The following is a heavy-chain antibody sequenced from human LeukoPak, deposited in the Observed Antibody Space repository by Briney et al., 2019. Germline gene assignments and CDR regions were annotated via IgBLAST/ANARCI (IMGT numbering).Heavy chain of an antibody. Sequence: PAGGSLRLSCAASGFTFSSYWMSWVRQAPGKELEWVANIKQDGSEKYYVDSVKGRFTISRDNAKNSLYLQMNSLRAEDTAVYYCARDPGYCSGGSCYQLYYFDYWGQGTLVTVSS. CDR2: IKQDGSEK. CDR3: ARDPGYCSGGSCYQLYYFDY. V-gene: IGHV3-7*03. J-gene: IGHJ4*02. CDR1: GFTFSSYW. D-gene: IGHD2-15*01.